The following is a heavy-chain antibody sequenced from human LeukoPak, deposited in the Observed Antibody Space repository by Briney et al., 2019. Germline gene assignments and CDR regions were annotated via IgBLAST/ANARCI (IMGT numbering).Heavy chain of an antibody. CDR1: GYIFSDYA. CDR2: INAGNGKT. D-gene: IGHD4-17*01. V-gene: IGHV1-3*01. Sequence: ASVKVSCKASGYIFSDYAIQWVRQAPGQGLEWMGWINAGNGKTKYSQKYQDRVTITRDTSASTAYLELSGLRFEDTTVYFCARARWTSTGTTCYLDYWGQGTLVTVSS. CDR3: ARARWTSTGTTCYLDY. J-gene: IGHJ4*02.